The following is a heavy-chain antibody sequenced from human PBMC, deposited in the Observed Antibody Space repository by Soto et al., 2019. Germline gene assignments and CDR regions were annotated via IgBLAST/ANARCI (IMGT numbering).Heavy chain of an antibody. D-gene: IGHD3-22*01. V-gene: IGHV1-69*13. CDR2: ITPIFGTA. J-gene: IGHJ4*02. CDR3: ARDTRSSGYYYNY. Sequence: SVKVSCKASGGTFSSYAISWVRQAPGQGLEWMGGITPIFGTANYAQKFQGRVTITADESTSTAYMELSSLRSEDTAVYYCARDTRSSGYYYNYWGQGTLVTVSS. CDR1: GGTFSSYA.